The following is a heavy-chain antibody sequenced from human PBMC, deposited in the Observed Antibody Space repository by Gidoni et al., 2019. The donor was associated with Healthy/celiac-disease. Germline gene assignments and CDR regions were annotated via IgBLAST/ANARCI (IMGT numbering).Heavy chain of an antibody. CDR2: IKQDGSEK. J-gene: IGHJ6*02. CDR1: GFTFSSYW. D-gene: IGHD1-26*01. V-gene: IGHV3-7*01. CDR3: ARGDRIVGATQPYYYYGMDV. Sequence: EVQLVESGGGLVQPGGSLRLSCAASGFTFSSYWMSWVRQAPGTGLEWVANIKQDGSEKYYVDSVKGRFTISRDNAKNSLYLQMNSLRAEDTAVYYCARGDRIVGATQPYYYYGMDVWGQGTTVTVSS.